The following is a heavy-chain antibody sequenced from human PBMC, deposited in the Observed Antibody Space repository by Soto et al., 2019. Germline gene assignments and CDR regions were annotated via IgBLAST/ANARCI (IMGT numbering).Heavy chain of an antibody. J-gene: IGHJ4*02. Sequence: PGGSLRLSCAASGFTFSSYWMSWVRQAPGKGLEWVSNIKKDGGNTYYADSVKGRFTISRDNSRNTLYLQMNSLRAEDTAVYYCAKGGYNYGFLFDCWGQGTLVTVSS. D-gene: IGHD5-18*01. V-gene: IGHV3-7*05. CDR1: GFTFSSYW. CDR3: AKGGYNYGFLFDC. CDR2: IKKDGGNT.